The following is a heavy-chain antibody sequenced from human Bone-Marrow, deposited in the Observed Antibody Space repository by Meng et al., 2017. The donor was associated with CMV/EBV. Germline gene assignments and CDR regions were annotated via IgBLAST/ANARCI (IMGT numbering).Heavy chain of an antibody. CDR2: MNPNSGNT. CDR1: GYTFTSYD. Sequence: ASVKVSCKASGYTFTSYDINWERQATGQGLEWMGWMNPNSGNTGYAQKFQGRVTMTRNTSISTAYMELSSLRSEDTAVYYCARHGYYGSGSYYKPVYYYYYGMDVWGQGTTVTVSS. D-gene: IGHD3-10*01. CDR3: ARHGYYGSGSYYKPVYYYYYGMDV. V-gene: IGHV1-8*01. J-gene: IGHJ6*02.